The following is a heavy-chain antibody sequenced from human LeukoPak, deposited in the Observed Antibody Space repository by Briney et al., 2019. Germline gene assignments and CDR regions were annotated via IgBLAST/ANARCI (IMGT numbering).Heavy chain of an antibody. CDR2: INQYGSEK. J-gene: IGHJ4*02. CDR3: AAQSCGAPAPFDF. CDR1: GYSFSSLW. Sequence: PGGSLRLSCVVSGYSFSSLWMTWVRQAPGKGLEWVASINQYGSEKYFLDSVEGRFTISRDNGRTSVYLQMSSLRAEDTAVYFCAAQSCGAPAPFDFWGQGTLVTVSP. V-gene: IGHV3-7*01. D-gene: IGHD2-15*01.